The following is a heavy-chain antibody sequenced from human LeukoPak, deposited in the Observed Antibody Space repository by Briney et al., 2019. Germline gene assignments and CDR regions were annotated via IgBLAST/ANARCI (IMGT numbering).Heavy chain of an antibody. CDR2: IRSKANTYAT. V-gene: IGHV3-73*01. D-gene: IGHD6-13*01. CDR3: SAAVGTDFYDYGMDV. J-gene: IGHJ6*02. Sequence: PGGFLRLSCAASGFTFSGSAMHWVRQASGKGLEWVGRIRSKANTYATAYAASVKGRFSISRDDSKNTAYLQLNSLKTEDTAVYYCSAAVGTDFYDYGMDVWGQGTTVTVSS. CDR1: GFTFSGSA.